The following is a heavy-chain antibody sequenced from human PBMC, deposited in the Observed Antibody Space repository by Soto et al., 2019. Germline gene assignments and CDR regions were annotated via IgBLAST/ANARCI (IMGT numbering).Heavy chain of an antibody. CDR3: ARSGQDYSLGWFDP. V-gene: IGHV4-59*08. Sequence: QVQLQESGPGLVKPSETLSLTCTVSGGSINNYYWSWIRQSPGKVLEWIGYIYYSGSTNYNPSLKSRVTISLDTSKNQFSLKLTSVTAADTAVYYCARSGQDYSLGWFDPWGQGTLVTVSS. J-gene: IGHJ5*02. CDR2: IYYSGST. CDR1: GGSINNYY. D-gene: IGHD2-15*01.